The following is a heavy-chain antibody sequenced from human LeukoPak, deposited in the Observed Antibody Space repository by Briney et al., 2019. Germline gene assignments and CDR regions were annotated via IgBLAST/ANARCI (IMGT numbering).Heavy chain of an antibody. CDR2: IYYSGST. D-gene: IGHD2-21*01. CDR1: GGSISSGDYY. Sequence: PSETLSLTCTVSGGSISSGDYYWSWIRQLPGKGLEWIGYIYYSGSTYYNPSLKSRVTISVDTSKNQFSLKLSSATAADTAVYYCARDRLPGPRWGQGTLVTVSP. V-gene: IGHV4-30-4*01. CDR3: ARDRLPGPR. J-gene: IGHJ4*02.